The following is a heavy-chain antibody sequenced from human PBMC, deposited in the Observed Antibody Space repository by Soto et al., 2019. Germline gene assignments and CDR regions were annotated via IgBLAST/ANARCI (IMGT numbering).Heavy chain of an antibody. Sequence: GVSVKGACKASGGTISSYAISCVRQAPGQGLEWMGGIIPIFGTANYAQKFQGRVTITADKSTSTAYMELSSLRSEDTAVYYCARYYYGSGSYYITWFDPWGQGTLVTVSS. CDR1: GGTISSYA. J-gene: IGHJ5*02. D-gene: IGHD3-10*01. V-gene: IGHV1-69*06. CDR2: IIPIFGTA. CDR3: ARYYYGSGSYYITWFDP.